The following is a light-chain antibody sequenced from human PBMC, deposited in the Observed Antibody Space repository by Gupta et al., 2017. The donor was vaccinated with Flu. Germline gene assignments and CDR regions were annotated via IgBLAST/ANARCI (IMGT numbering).Light chain of an antibody. CDR1: KLGNKY. CDR3: QAWDSHSAGF. J-gene: IGLJ1*01. CDR2: QDT. V-gene: IGLV3-1*01. Sequence: SSVLTQPPSVSVSLAQTATITCSGRKLGNKYVCWYQQKPAQPPVLVIYQDTKRPSGIPERFSGSNTNSRDTATLTIGGTQEKDEDDYYCQAWDSHSAGFFGTGTKVTVL.